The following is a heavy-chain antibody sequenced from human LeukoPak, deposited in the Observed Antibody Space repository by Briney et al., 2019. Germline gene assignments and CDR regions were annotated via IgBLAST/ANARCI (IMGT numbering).Heavy chain of an antibody. CDR2: INTKSGRT. Sequence: ASVRVSCKTSGYSFTDYYIHWVRQAPGQGLEWMGWINTKSGRTSSARKFQGRVTITRDPSITTVYMDMAWLTSDDTAIYFCARADFIDAGPYLIGPWGQGILVTVSS. CDR1: GYSFTDYY. CDR3: ARADFIDAGPYLIGP. J-gene: IGHJ5*02. D-gene: IGHD3-3*01. V-gene: IGHV1-2*02.